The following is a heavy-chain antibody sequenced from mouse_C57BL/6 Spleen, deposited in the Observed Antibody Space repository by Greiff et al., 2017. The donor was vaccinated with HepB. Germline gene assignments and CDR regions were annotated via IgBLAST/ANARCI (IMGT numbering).Heavy chain of an antibody. J-gene: IGHJ3*01. Sequence: QVQLQQSGAELVRPGASVTLSCKASGYTFTDYEMHWVKQTPVHGLEWIGAIDPETGGTAYNQKFKGKAILTADKSSSTAYMELRSLTSEDSAVYYYTRYYDYDGWFAYWGQGTLVTVSA. CDR1: GYTFTDYE. D-gene: IGHD2-4*01. CDR2: IDPETGGT. CDR3: TRYYDYDGWFAY. V-gene: IGHV1-15*01.